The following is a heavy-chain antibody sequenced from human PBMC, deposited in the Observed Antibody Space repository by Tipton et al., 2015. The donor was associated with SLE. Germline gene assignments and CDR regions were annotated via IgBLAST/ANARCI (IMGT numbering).Heavy chain of an antibody. CDR1: GFTFGSFS. V-gene: IGHV3-48*02. D-gene: IGHD6-19*01. J-gene: IGHJ2*01. Sequence: SLRLSCATSGFTFGSFSMNWVRQAPGKGLEWIANINSDSSSIFYADSVKGRFTLSRDNAKNSLYLQMNSLRDEDTALYFCVRDQGTGWYGRYFDLWGRGTLVTVSS. CDR3: VRDQGTGWYGRYFDL. CDR2: INSDSSSI.